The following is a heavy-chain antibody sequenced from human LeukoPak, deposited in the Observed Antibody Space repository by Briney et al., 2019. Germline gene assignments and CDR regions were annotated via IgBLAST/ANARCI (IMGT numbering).Heavy chain of an antibody. Sequence: SETLSLTCTVSGGSISSYYWSWIRQPAGKGLEWIGRIYTSGSTNYNPSLKSRVTMSVDTSKNQFSLKLSSVTAADTAVYYCARVRGSYLLIDYWAREPWSPSPQ. CDR3: ARVRGSYLLIDY. D-gene: IGHD1-26*01. CDR2: IYTSGST. V-gene: IGHV4-4*07. J-gene: IGHJ4*02. CDR1: GGSISSYY.